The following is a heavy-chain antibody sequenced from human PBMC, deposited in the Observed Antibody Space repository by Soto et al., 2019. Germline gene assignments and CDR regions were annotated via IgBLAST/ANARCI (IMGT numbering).Heavy chain of an antibody. V-gene: IGHV2-5*02. Sequence: QITLKESGPTLVKPTQTLTLTCTFSGFSLSTSGVGVGWIRQPPGKALEWLALIYWDDDKRYSPALKSRLTLTKDTSNNQVVLTMTNMDPVDTATDCCPHSRWGVDYSGQRTLVPVSS. J-gene: IGHJ4*02. CDR2: IYWDDDK. D-gene: IGHD7-27*01. CDR1: GFSLSTSGVG. CDR3: PHSRWGVDY.